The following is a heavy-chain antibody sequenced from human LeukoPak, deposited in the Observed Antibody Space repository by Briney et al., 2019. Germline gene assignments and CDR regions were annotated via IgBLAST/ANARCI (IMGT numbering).Heavy chain of an antibody. CDR1: GFTFGDYY. V-gene: IGHV3-49*03. CDR2: IRSQGHGGTT. D-gene: IGHD5-18*01. CDR3: SGHRHSFNWFDP. J-gene: IGHJ5*02. Sequence: PGGSLRLSCTGSGFTFGDYYINWLRQAPGKGPEWVGFIRSQGHGGTTEYAASVKGRFTISRDDSKSIAYLQINSLKTDDTALYYCSGHRHSFNWFDPWGQGTLVTVSS.